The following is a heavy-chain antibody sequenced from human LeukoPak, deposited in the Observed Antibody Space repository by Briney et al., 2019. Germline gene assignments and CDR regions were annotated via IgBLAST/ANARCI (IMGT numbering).Heavy chain of an antibody. CDR2: MNSNSGNT. CDR3: ARVVPAYYYDSSGYYQKEDAFDI. J-gene: IGHJ3*02. Sequence: GASVKVSCKASGYTFTSYDINWVRQATGQGLEWMGWMNSNSGNTGYAQKFQGRVTMTRNTSISTAYMELSSLRSEDTAVYYCARVVPAYYYDSSGYYQKEDAFDIWGQGTMVTVSS. D-gene: IGHD3-22*01. CDR1: GYTFTSYD. V-gene: IGHV1-8*01.